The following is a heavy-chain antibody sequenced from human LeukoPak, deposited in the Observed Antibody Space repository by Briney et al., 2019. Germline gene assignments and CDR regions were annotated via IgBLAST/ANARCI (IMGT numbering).Heavy chain of an antibody. CDR2: INPISGTT. CDR3: ARLPYRDGVAQDY. Sequence: ASVKVSCKTSGYTFTRYYMQWVRQAPGHGLEWMGIINPISGTTDYAQKFQGRVTMTRDTSTSTVYMELSSLRSEDTAMYYCARLPYRDGVAQDYWGQGTLVTVSP. CDR1: GYTFTRYY. J-gene: IGHJ4*02. D-gene: IGHD3-16*02. V-gene: IGHV1-46*01.